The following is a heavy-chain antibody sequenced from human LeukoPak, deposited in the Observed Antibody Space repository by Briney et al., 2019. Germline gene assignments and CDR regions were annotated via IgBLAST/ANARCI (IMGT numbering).Heavy chain of an antibody. CDR1: GGSISSGSYY. CDR2: IYTSGST. CDR3: ARGPYSYDSSGAFDI. V-gene: IGHV4-61*02. Sequence: SDTLSLTCTVSGGSISSGSYYWSWIRQPAGKGLEWIGRIYTSGSTNYNPSLKSRVTISVDTSKNQFSLKLSSVTAADTAVYFCARGPYSYDSSGAFDIWGQGTMVTVSS. J-gene: IGHJ3*02. D-gene: IGHD3-22*01.